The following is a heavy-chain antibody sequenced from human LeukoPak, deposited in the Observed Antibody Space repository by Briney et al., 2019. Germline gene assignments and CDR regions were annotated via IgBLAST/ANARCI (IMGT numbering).Heavy chain of an antibody. CDR3: AKDRGWLGPPYCGGGCYSPNFDY. CDR2: ISGSGGST. D-gene: IGHD2-21*02. V-gene: IGHV3-23*01. CDR1: GFTFSSYA. J-gene: IGHJ4*02. Sequence: GGSLRLSCAASGFTFSSYAMSWVRQAPGKGLEWVSAISGSGGSTYYADSVKGRFTISRDNSKNTLYLQMNSLRAEDTAVYYCAKDRGWLGPPYCGGGCYSPNFDYWGQGTLVTVSS.